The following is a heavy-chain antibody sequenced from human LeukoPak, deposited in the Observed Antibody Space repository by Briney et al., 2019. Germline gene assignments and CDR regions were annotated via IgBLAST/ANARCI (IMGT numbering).Heavy chain of an antibody. CDR1: GFTFSSYS. CDR2: ISPSSTSI. Sequence: PGGFLRLSCAASGFTFSSYSMNWVRQAPGKGLEWISYISPSSTSIYYADSVKGRFTISRDNAEKSLYLQMNSLRAEDTAVYYCARDAASGNNWFDPWGQGTLVTVSS. D-gene: IGHD2-15*01. J-gene: IGHJ5*02. CDR3: ARDAASGNNWFDP. V-gene: IGHV3-48*01.